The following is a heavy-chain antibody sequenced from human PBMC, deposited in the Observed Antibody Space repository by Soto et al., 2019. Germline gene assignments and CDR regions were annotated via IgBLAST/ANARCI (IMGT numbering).Heavy chain of an antibody. V-gene: IGHV1-24*01. D-gene: IGHD2-15*01. Sequence: ASVKVSCKISGYTMTELSMHWVRQAPGKGLEWMGGFDPEDGETIYAQKFQGRVTMTEDTSTDTAYMELSSLRSEDTAVYYCATVVAAIGVFDYWGQGTLVTVSS. J-gene: IGHJ4*02. CDR1: GYTMTELS. CDR3: ATVVAAIGVFDY. CDR2: FDPEDGET.